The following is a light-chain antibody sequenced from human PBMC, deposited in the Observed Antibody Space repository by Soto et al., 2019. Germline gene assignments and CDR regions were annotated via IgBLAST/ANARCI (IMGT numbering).Light chain of an antibody. Sequence: QSALTQPRSVSGSPGQSVTISCTGTSSDVGGFSYVSWYQQYPGKAPKLILYDVSQRPSGVPDRFSGSKSGNTASLTISGLLAGDEAVFYCCSYSGRYTSVFGTGTKVTVL. CDR1: SSDVGGFSY. V-gene: IGLV2-11*01. CDR2: DVS. J-gene: IGLJ1*01. CDR3: CSYSGRYTSV.